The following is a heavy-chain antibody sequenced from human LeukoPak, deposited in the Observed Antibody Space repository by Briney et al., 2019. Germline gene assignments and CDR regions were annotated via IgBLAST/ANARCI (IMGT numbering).Heavy chain of an antibody. CDR1: GYTFTGYY. J-gene: IGHJ5*02. D-gene: IGHD2-2*01. CDR2: INPNSGGT. CDR3: ARVSSAAAIYNTNLFDP. V-gene: IGHV1-2*02. Sequence: ASVKVSCRASGYTFTGYYMHWVRQAPGQGLEWMGWINPNSGGTNYAQKFQGRVTMTRDTSISTAYMELSRPRSDDTAVYYCARVSSAAAIYNTNLFDPWGPGTLVTVSS.